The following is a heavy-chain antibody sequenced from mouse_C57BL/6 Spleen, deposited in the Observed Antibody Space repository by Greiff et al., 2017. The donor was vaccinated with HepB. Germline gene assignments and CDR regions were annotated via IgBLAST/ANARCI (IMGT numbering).Heavy chain of an antibody. D-gene: IGHD2-1*01. J-gene: IGHJ3*01. CDR1: GYSITSGYD. Sequence: EVKLQESGPGMVKPSQSLSLTCTVPGYSITSGYDWHWIRHFPGNKLEWMGYISYSGSTNYNPSLKSRISITHDTAKNHFFLKLNSVTTEDTATYYGAREGDYYPFAYWGQGTLVTVSA. CDR3: AREGDYYPFAY. CDR2: ISYSGST. V-gene: IGHV3-1*01.